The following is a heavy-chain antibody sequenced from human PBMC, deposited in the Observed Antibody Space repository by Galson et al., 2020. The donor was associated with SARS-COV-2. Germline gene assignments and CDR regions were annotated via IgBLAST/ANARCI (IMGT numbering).Heavy chain of an antibody. D-gene: IGHD2-15*01. CDR2: IRGDGSET. CDR3: TREGWQGGY. CDR1: GFTFKEYR. J-gene: IGHJ4*02. V-gene: IGHV3-7*01. Sequence: WGSLRLTCVVSGFTFKEYRKNWIRHAPPKRLEWVANIRGDGSETNYVDSVKGRFSISRDNAVDTLYLEMNSLRVEDTAVYYCTREGWQGGYWGQGSRVTVSS.